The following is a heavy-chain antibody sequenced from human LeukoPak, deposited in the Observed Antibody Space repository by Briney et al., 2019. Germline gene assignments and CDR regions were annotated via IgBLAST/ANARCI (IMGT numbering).Heavy chain of an antibody. J-gene: IGHJ4*02. CDR1: GFTFSSYA. D-gene: IGHD3-22*01. Sequence: GGSLRLSCAASGFTFSSYAMSWVRQAPGKGLEWVSAISGSGGSTYYADSVKGRFTISRDNSMNTLYLQMNSLRAEDTAVYYCAKARYYYDGSGPTDYWGQGTLVTVSS. CDR2: ISGSGGST. V-gene: IGHV3-23*01. CDR3: AKARYYYDGSGPTDY.